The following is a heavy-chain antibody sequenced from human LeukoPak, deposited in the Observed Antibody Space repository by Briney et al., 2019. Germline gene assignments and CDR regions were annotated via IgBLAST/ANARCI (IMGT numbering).Heavy chain of an antibody. Sequence: SETLSLTCAVYGGSFSGYYWSWIRQPPGKWLEWIGEINHSGSTNYNPSLKSRVTISVDTSKNQFSLKLSSVTAADTAVYYCARMDYGPYYYYGMDVWGKGTTVTVSS. D-gene: IGHD4-17*01. J-gene: IGHJ6*04. CDR1: GGSFSGYY. CDR2: INHSGST. CDR3: ARMDYGPYYYYGMDV. V-gene: IGHV4-34*01.